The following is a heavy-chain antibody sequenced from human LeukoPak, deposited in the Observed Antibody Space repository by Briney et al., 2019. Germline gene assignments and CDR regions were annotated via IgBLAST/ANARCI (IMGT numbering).Heavy chain of an antibody. V-gene: IGHV3-23*01. CDR1: GFTFSSYG. CDR2: ISGSGGST. J-gene: IGHJ4*02. D-gene: IGHD6-13*01. CDR3: AKLGIAAVTVDFDY. Sequence: GGTLRLSCAASGFTFSSYGMSWVRQAPGKGLEWVSAISGSGGSTYYADSVKGRFTISRDNSKNTLYLQMNSLRAEDTAVYYCAKLGIAAVTVDFDYWGQGVLVAVSS.